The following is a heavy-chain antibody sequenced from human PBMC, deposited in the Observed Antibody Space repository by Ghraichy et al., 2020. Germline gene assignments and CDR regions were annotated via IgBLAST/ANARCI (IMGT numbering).Heavy chain of an antibody. V-gene: IGHV3-48*02. CDR2: ISSSSSTI. J-gene: IGHJ4*02. CDR3: ARDFTSINWIPTQGHFDY. CDR1: GFTFSSYS. Sequence: GGSLRLSCAASGFTFSSYSMNWVRQAPGKGLEWVSYISSSSSTIYYADSVKGRFTISRDNAKNSLYLQMNSLRDEDTAVYYCARDFTSINWIPTQGHFDYWGQGTLVTVSS. D-gene: IGHD1-20*01.